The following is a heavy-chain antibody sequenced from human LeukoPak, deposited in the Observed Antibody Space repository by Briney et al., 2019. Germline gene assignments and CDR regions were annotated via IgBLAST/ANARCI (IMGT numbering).Heavy chain of an antibody. Sequence: PGGSLRLSCAASGFTFSIYRMNWVRQAPGKGLEWVSFINGSSTYIHYAESVKGRFTISSDNAKNSLYLQMNSLRVEDTAVYYCARDQVYSSGDGMDVWGQGTTVTVSS. V-gene: IGHV3-21*01. CDR1: GFTFSIYR. CDR2: INGSSTYI. CDR3: ARDQVYSSGDGMDV. J-gene: IGHJ6*02. D-gene: IGHD6-19*01.